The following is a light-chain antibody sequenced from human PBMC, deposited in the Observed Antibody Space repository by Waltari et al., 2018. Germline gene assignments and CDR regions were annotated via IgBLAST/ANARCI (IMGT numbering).Light chain of an antibody. V-gene: IGLV1-47*01. CDR1: SPSTGYIL. CDR2: RSD. CDR3: SAWDGSRSGWV. Sequence: QSVLTQPPSASGTPGQRVTIPCSGRSPSTGYILAYWYRQPPGTAPRPPIYRSDKRPSGVPDRFSGSKSGTSASLAISGLRSEDEADYYCSAWDGSRSGWVFGGGTKLTVL. J-gene: IGLJ3*02.